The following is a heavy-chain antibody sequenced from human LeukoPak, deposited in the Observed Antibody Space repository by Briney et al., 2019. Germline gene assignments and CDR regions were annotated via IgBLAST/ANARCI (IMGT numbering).Heavy chain of an antibody. D-gene: IGHD6-6*01. J-gene: IGHJ4*02. Sequence: GGSLRLSCAASGFTFNSYAMSWVRQAPGKGMEWVSGISGSGGSTYYADSVKGRFTISRDNSKNTLYLQMNSLRAEDTAVYYCAKNNPTSSSSSYWGQGTLVTVSS. CDR2: ISGSGGST. CDR1: GFTFNSYA. V-gene: IGHV3-23*01. CDR3: AKNNPTSSSSSY.